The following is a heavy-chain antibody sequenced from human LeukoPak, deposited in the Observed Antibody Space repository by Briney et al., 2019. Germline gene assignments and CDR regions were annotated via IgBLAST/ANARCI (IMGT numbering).Heavy chain of an antibody. Sequence: GGSLRLSCAPSGFTFSIYGMSWVRKATGKGLEWVSDFSACGGSTYYAHSVKRRHNIPRDNSKNTLYLQMRSLRAEDTAVYYCAKASLFGGWVALYYFDYWREGTLVTVPS. J-gene: IGHJ4*02. CDR3: AKASLFGGWVALYYFDY. CDR1: GFTFSIYG. V-gene: IGHV3-23*01. CDR2: FSACGGST. D-gene: IGHD3-10*01.